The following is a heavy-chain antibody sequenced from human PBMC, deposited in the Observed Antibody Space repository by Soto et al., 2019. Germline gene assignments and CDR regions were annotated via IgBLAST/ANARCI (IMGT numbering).Heavy chain of an antibody. Sequence: PSETLSLTCTVSGGSISSGDYYWSWIRQPPGKGLEWIGYIYYSGSTYYNPSLKSRVTISVDTSKNQFSLKLSSVTAADTAVYYCASILPPGPYYYYGMDVWGQGTTVTVS. CDR2: IYYSGST. V-gene: IGHV4-30-4*01. J-gene: IGHJ6*02. CDR1: GGSISSGDYY. CDR3: ASILPPGPYYYYGMDV.